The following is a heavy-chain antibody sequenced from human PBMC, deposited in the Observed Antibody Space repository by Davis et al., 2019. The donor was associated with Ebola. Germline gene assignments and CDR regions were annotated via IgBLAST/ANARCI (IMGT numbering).Heavy chain of an antibody. CDR2: INAGNGNT. Sequence: ASVKVSCKASGYTFTSYAMHWVRQAPGQRLEWMGWINAGNGNTKYSQKFQGRVTITRDTSASTAYMELSSLRSEDTAVYYCARENTIGGHFDYWGQGTLVTVSS. D-gene: IGHD3-16*01. J-gene: IGHJ4*02. CDR3: ARENTIGGHFDY. V-gene: IGHV1-3*01. CDR1: GYTFTSYA.